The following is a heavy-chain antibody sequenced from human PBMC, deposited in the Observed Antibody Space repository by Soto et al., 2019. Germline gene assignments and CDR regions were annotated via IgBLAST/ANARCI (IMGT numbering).Heavy chain of an antibody. D-gene: IGHD2-21*02. V-gene: IGHV1-69*13. CDR2: IIPIFGTA. CDR3: AXDRRDSTGGCDLGAFDY. J-gene: IGHJ4*02. Sequence: SVKVSCKASGGTFSSCAISWVRQAPGQGLEWMGGIIPIFGTANYAQKFQGRVTITADESTSTAYMELSSLRSEDTAVYYCAXDRRDSTGGCDLGAFDYWGQGTLVTVSS. CDR1: GGTFSSCA.